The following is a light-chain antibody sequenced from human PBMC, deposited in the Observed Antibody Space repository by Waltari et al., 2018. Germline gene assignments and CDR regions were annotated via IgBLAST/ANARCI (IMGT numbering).Light chain of an antibody. CDR1: QSITIY. Sequence: DIQMTQSPSSLSASVGDRVTITCRSSQSITIYLNWYQRKPGEAPKLLIYGASTLESGVPSRFSGSGSGTDFTLTISSLQPEDFATYYCQQGYRIPLAFGPGAKVEMK. CDR3: QQGYRIPLA. V-gene: IGKV1-39*01. CDR2: GAS. J-gene: IGKJ3*01.